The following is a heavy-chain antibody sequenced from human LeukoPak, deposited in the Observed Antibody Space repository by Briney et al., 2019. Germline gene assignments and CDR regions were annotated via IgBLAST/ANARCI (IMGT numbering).Heavy chain of an antibody. D-gene: IGHD6-13*01. V-gene: IGHV3-30*03. J-gene: IGHJ4*02. CDR3: ARDDTAAGIADY. CDR2: ISYDGSNK. CDR1: GFTYSSYG. Sequence: GGSLRLSCAASGFTYSSYGMHWVRQAPGKGLEWVAVISYDGSNKNYADSVKGRFTISRDNSENTLYLQMNSLRAEDTAVYYCARDDTAAGIADYWGQGTLVTVSS.